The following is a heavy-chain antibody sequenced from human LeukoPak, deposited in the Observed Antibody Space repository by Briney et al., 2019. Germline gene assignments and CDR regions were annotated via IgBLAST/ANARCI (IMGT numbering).Heavy chain of an antibody. CDR2: IIPIFGTA. CDR1: GYTFTGYY. CDR3: AREGGELGGFDY. J-gene: IGHJ4*02. D-gene: IGHD1-26*01. Sequence: GASVKVSCKASGYTFTGYYMHWVRQAPGQGLEWMGGIIPIFGTANYAQKFQGRVTITADESTSTAYMELSSLRSEDTAVYYCAREGGELGGFDYWGQGTLVTVSS. V-gene: IGHV1-69*13.